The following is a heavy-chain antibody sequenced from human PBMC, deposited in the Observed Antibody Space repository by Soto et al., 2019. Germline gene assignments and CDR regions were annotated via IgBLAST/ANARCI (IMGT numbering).Heavy chain of an antibody. Sequence: QLHLVHSGAVVKNPGASVTVSCSASGYPVTAYYMHWVRQAPGRGLEWMGGINPATGAAKYTQTFQGRVTMTRDTSTSTVLMELSGLTSEDTAVFYWARGGGVGVAGSAAFDMWGQGTVVTVSS. V-gene: IGHV1-2*02. CDR3: ARGGGVGVAGSAAFDM. J-gene: IGHJ3*02. D-gene: IGHD3-3*01. CDR2: INPATGAA. CDR1: GYPVTAYY.